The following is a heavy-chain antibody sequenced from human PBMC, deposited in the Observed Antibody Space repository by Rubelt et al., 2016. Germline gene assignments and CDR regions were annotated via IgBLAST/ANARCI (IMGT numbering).Heavy chain of an antibody. V-gene: IGHV4-34*01. D-gene: IGHD6-19*01. CDR2: INHSGST. CDR1: GGSFSGYY. CDR3: AGGWYSSGWRYYFDY. J-gene: IGHJ4*02. Sequence: QVQLQQWGAGLLKPSETLSLTCAVYGGSFSGYYWSWIRQPPGKGLEWIGEINHSGSTNYNPTLKSRVTLSIYTSKNHFSLQLTYVTAADTAVYYCAGGWYSSGWRYYFDYWGQGTLVTVSS.